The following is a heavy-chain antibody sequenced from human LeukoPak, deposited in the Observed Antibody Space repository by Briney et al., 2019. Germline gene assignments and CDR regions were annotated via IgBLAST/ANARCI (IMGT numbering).Heavy chain of an antibody. Sequence: PGGSLRLSCAASGFTFSSYAMHWVRQAPGKGLEYVSAISSNGGSTYHANSVKGRFTISRDNSKNMLYLQMGSLRAEDMAVYYCARVFNSGWYGLVDYWGQGTLVTVSS. V-gene: IGHV3-64*01. CDR1: GFTFSSYA. CDR3: ARVFNSGWYGLVDY. CDR2: ISSNGGST. D-gene: IGHD6-19*01. J-gene: IGHJ4*02.